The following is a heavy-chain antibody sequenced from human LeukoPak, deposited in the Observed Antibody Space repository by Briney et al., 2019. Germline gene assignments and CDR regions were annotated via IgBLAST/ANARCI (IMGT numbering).Heavy chain of an antibody. J-gene: IGHJ4*02. CDR3: ARVNSGWYGRLDY. CDR2: IYGGESI. V-gene: IGHV4-4*07. Sequence: SETLSLTCTVSGASISIYYWSWIRQPAGKGLEWIGCIYGGESINYNPSLKSRVTMSVDTSKNQFSLKLSSVTAADTAVYYCARVNSGWYGRLDYWGPGTLVTVSS. CDR1: GASISIYY. D-gene: IGHD6-19*01.